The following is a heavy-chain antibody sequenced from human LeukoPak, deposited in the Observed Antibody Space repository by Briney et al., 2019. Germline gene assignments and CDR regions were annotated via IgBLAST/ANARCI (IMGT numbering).Heavy chain of an antibody. CDR3: ARDLELGY. J-gene: IGHJ4*02. CDR2: INYSGST. CDR1: GGSISIYY. Sequence: SETLSLTCTVSGGSISIYYWSWIRQPPGKGLEWIGYINYSGSTNYNPSLKSRVTISVDTSKNQFSLKLTSVTAADTALYYCARDLELGYWGQGTLVTVS. V-gene: IGHV4-59*01. D-gene: IGHD2/OR15-2a*01.